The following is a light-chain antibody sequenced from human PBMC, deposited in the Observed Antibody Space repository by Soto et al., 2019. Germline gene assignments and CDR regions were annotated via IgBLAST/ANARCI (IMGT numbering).Light chain of an antibody. CDR1: QSVSSNY. V-gene: IGKV3-20*01. Sequence: EIVLTQSPGTLSLSPGERATLSCRASQSVSSNYLAWYQQKPGQAPRLLIYGASSRATGVPGRFSGSGSGTGFTLTISRLEPEDFAVYYCQQYGSSPPRTFGQGTRVEIK. CDR2: GAS. CDR3: QQYGSSPPRT. J-gene: IGKJ1*01.